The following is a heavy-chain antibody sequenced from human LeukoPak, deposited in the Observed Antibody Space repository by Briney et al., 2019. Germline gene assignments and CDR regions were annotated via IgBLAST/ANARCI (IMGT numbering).Heavy chain of an antibody. J-gene: IGHJ3*02. CDR1: GFTFSGYS. CDR3: VRESSYGFNI. Sequence: GGSLRLSCGASGFTFSGYSMNWVRQAPGKGLEWVSYISSTSSIISYADSVKGRFTISSDNAKNSLYLQMNSLRDEDTAVYYCVRESSYGFNIWGQGTMVTVSS. CDR2: ISSTSSII. V-gene: IGHV3-48*02.